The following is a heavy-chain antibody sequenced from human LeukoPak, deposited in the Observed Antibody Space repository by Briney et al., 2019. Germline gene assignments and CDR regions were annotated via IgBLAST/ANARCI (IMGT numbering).Heavy chain of an antibody. CDR3: VRDGEGVAISVNYWFDP. Sequence: ASVKVSCRASGFIFTSYDINWVRQATGQGFEWMGWMNPITGNTGYARQFQGRITMTRDTSTSTAYMELTSLRSEDTAVYYCVRDGEGVAISVNYWFDPWGQGTLVTVSS. D-gene: IGHD3-10*01. CDR1: GFIFTSYD. CDR2: MNPITGNT. V-gene: IGHV1-8*01. J-gene: IGHJ5*02.